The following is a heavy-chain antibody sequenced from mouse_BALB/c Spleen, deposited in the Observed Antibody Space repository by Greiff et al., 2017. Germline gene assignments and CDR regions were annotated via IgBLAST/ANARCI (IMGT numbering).Heavy chain of an antibody. CDR3: TRRGIYYGYDGYFDV. CDR2: INPSNGGT. J-gene: IGHJ1*01. Sequence: VQLQQSGAELVKPGASVKLSCKASGYTFTSYYMYWVKQRPGQGLEWIGEINPSNGGTNFNEKFKSKATLTVDKSSSTAYMQLSSLTSEDSAVYYCTRRGIYYGYDGYFDVWGAGTTVTVSS. CDR1: GYTFTSYY. V-gene: IGHV1S81*02. D-gene: IGHD2-2*01.